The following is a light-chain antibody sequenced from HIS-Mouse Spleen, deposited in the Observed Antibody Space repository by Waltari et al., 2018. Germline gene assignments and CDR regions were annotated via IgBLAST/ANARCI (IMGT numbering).Light chain of an antibody. CDR2: EVS. J-gene: IGLJ1*01. CDR3: SSYAGSNNSLYV. V-gene: IGLV2-8*01. Sequence: QSALTQPPSASGSPGQSVPISCTGTSSDVGGYKYVSWYHQHPGKAPKLMISEVSKRPSGVPDRFSGSKSGNTASLTVSGLQAEDEADYYCSSYAGSNNSLYVFGTGTKVTVL. CDR1: SSDVGGYKY.